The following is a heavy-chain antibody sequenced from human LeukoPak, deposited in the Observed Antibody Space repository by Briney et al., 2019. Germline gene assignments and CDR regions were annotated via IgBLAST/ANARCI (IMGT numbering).Heavy chain of an antibody. Sequence: GESLKISCQGSGYIFTSYWIGWVRQIPGKGLEWMGIIYPGDSDTRYSPSFQGQVTISADKSISTAYLQWSSLKASDTAMYYCARQKGYDFWSGPNYYYYYMDVSGKGTTVTVSS. D-gene: IGHD3-3*01. CDR3: ARQKGYDFWSGPNYYYYYMDV. V-gene: IGHV5-51*01. CDR2: IYPGDSDT. CDR1: GYIFTSYW. J-gene: IGHJ6*03.